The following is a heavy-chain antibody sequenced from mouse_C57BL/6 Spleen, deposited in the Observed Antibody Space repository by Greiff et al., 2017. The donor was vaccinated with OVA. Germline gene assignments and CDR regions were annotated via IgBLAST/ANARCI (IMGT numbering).Heavy chain of an antibody. CDR1: GYTFTSYG. CDR2: IYPRSGNT. J-gene: IGHJ2*01. V-gene: IGHV1-81*01. D-gene: IGHD1-1*01. CDR3: AREEVTTVVATDFDY. Sequence: QVQLKQSGAELARPGASVKLSCKASGYTFTSYGISWVKQRTGQGLEWIGEIYPRSGNTYYNEKFKGKATLTADKSSSTAYMELRSLTSEDSAVDFCAREEVTTVVATDFDYWGQGTTLTVSS.